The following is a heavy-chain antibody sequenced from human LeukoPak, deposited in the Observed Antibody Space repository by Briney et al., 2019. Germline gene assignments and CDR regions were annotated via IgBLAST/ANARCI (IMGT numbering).Heavy chain of an antibody. V-gene: IGHV4-30-4*01. D-gene: IGHD3-22*01. CDR2: IYYSGST. Sequence: SETLSLTCTVSGGSIRSGDYYWGWIRQPPGKGLEWIGYIYYSGSTYYSPSLKSRVTISVDTSKNQFSLKLSSVTAADTAVYYCARGDDSSGYSPFDYWGQGTLVTVS. CDR3: ARGDDSSGYSPFDY. J-gene: IGHJ4*02. CDR1: GGSIRSGDYY.